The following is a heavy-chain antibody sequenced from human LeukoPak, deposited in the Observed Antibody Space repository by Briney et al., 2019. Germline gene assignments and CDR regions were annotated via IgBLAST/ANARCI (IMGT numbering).Heavy chain of an antibody. D-gene: IGHD2-15*01. Sequence: GGSLRLSCAASGVTFRNFPMHWVRQAPGKGLEWVALISSDGGKKCYTDSVKGRFTISRDNSNNTLYLQMNRLRAEDTAVYYCARGGVVVVAANHYYGMDVWGQGTTVTVSS. V-gene: IGHV3-30*04. CDR3: ARGGVVVVAANHYYGMDV. J-gene: IGHJ6*02. CDR1: GVTFRNFP. CDR2: ISSDGGKK.